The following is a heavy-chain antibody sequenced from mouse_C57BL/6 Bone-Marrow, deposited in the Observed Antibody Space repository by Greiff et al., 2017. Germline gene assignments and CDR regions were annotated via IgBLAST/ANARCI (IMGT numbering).Heavy chain of an antibody. D-gene: IGHD2-5*01. CDR1: GFSFNTYA. CDR3: GRQDYSNRYFDV. Sequence: EVMLVESGGGLVQPKGSLKLSCAASGFSFNTYAMNWVRQAPGKGLEWVARIRSKSNNYATYYADSVKDRFTISRDDSESMLYLQMNNLKTEDTAMYYCGRQDYSNRYFDVWGTGTTVTVSS. CDR2: IRSKSNNYAT. J-gene: IGHJ1*03. V-gene: IGHV10-1*01.